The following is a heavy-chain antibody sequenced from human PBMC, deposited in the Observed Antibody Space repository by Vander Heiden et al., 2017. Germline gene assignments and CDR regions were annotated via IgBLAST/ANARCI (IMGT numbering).Heavy chain of an antibody. D-gene: IGHD3-10*01. J-gene: IGHJ4*02. CDR3: ARRRVAIVIPSDDY. CDR2: IYFNGST. CDR1: GDSIDRSRYY. Sequence: QLQLQESGPGLVQPSETLSLPRSVSGDSIDRSRYYWGWIRQPPGKGLEWIGSIYFNGSTYYNPSLKSRVIMSVDTSKNQFSLNLRSVTAADTAVYYCARRRVAIVIPSDDYWGQGTLVTVSS. V-gene: IGHV4-39*01.